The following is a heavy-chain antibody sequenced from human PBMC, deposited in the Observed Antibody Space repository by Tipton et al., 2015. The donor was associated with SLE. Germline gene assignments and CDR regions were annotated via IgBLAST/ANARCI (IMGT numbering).Heavy chain of an antibody. V-gene: IGHV4-59*08. CDR2: IYDSGST. CDR1: GFIFSDHY. D-gene: IGHD4-17*01. CDR3: ARHAGDYAYFDS. J-gene: IGHJ4*02. Sequence: LRLSCAASGFIFSDHYMSWIRQAPGKGLEWIGYIYDSGSTSYNPSLKSRVTISEDTSKQQFSLKLTSLTAADTAVYYCARHAGDYAYFDSWGQGILVTVSS.